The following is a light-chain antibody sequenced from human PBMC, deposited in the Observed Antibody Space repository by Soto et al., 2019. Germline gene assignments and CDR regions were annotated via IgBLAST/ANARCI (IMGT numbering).Light chain of an antibody. V-gene: IGLV2-14*01. J-gene: IGLJ1*01. Sequence: QSALTQPASVSGSPGQSITISCTGTSSDVGGYNYVSWSQQHPGKAPKLMIFEVSDRPSGISNRFSGSKSGNTASLTISGLQAEDEADYYCSSYSSSSTLYVFGTGTKLTVL. CDR2: EVS. CDR3: SSYSSSSTLYV. CDR1: SSDVGGYNY.